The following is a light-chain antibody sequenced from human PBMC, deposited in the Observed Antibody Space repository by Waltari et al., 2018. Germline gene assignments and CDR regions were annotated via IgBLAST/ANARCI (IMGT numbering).Light chain of an antibody. Sequence: QSALTQPASVSGSPGPSSTISCPGPSSDVGGYNYVSWYQQHPGKAPKLMIYDVSKRPSGVSNRFSGSKSGNTASLTISGLQAEDEADYYCCSYAGSSTVFGGGTKLTVL. CDR3: CSYAGSSTV. CDR1: SSDVGGYNY. J-gene: IGLJ2*01. CDR2: DVS. V-gene: IGLV2-23*02.